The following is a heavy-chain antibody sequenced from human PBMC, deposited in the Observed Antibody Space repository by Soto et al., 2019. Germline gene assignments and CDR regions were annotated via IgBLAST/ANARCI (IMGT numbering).Heavy chain of an antibody. CDR3: ARGPDDSDVPRWDY. CDR1: GHNFNQYY. D-gene: IGHD4-17*01. CDR2: INLRGGTT. Sequence: QVQLMQSGAEVRKPGASVRLSCETSGHNFNQYYIHWVRQAPGQGLEWMGIINLRGGTTEYAHKFRGRVTVAGDTSTSTAYMELRSLRSEDTAIYFCARGPDDSDVPRWDYWGQGTLVTVSS. J-gene: IGHJ4*02. V-gene: IGHV1-46*02.